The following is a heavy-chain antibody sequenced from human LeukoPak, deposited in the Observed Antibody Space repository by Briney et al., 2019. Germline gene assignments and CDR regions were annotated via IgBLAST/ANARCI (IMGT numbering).Heavy chain of an antibody. Sequence: ASVKVSCKASGYTFTGYYMHWVRQAPGQGLEWMGWIDPKSGGTNYAQKFQGRVTMTRDTSISTAYMELSRLRSDDKPVYCCPGTRGATFYSYMDVWGKGTTVTVSS. V-gene: IGHV1-2*02. CDR1: GYTFTGYY. CDR3: PGTRGATFYSYMDV. CDR2: IDPKSGGT. D-gene: IGHD1-26*01. J-gene: IGHJ6*03.